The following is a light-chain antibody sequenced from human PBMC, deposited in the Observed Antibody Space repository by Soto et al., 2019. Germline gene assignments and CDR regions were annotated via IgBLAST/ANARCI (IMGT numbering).Light chain of an antibody. J-gene: IGKJ1*01. CDR1: QSISRY. CDR2: GAS. CDR3: QQYGSSPPT. Sequence: IVLTQSPGTLSLSPWERTTLSCRASQSISRYLAWYQQKPGQGPRLLIYGASSRATGTPDRFSGSGSGTGFTLTINRLEPEDFALYYCQQYGSSPPTFGQGTKV. V-gene: IGKV3-20*01.